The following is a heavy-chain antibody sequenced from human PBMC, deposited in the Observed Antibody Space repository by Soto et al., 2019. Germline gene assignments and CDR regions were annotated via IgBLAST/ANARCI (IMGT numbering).Heavy chain of an antibody. CDR1: GYTFSGSV. Sequence: ASVKGSCKASGYTFSGSVMHWVRQAPGQRLEWMGWINADNGNTKYSQKFQDRVTITRDTSASTAYMELSSLRSEDTTVYYCATEIDSTTLTSLDYWGQGTLVTVSS. D-gene: IGHD4-17*01. V-gene: IGHV1-3*01. CDR3: ATEIDSTTLTSLDY. J-gene: IGHJ4*02. CDR2: INADNGNT.